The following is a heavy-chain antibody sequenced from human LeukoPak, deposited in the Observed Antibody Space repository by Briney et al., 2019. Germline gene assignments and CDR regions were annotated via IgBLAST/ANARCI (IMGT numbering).Heavy chain of an antibody. CDR2: IYYTGNT. V-gene: IGHV4-39*07. J-gene: IGHJ5*02. D-gene: IGHD4-11*01. CDR1: GGSISSTSYY. Sequence: SETLSLTYSVSGGSISSTSYYWGWIRQPPGKGLEYIGSIYYTGNTYYNPSLKSRVSISVDTSKKQFSLKLNSVTAADTAVYYCSTSTGTTYNRFDPWGHGTLVTVSS. CDR3: STSTGTTYNRFDP.